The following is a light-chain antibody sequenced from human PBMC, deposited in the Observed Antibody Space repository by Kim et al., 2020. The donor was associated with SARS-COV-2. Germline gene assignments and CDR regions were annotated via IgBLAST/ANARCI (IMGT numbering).Light chain of an antibody. CDR1: SSNVGSNY. CDR3: AAWDDSLSVLV. V-gene: IGLV1-47*01. CDR2: RNN. J-gene: IGLJ3*02. Sequence: GQRVTISCSGSSSNVGSNYVYWYQQRPGTAPKLLSYRNNQRPSGVPDRFSGSKSGTSASLAISGLRSEDEADYYCAAWDDSLSVLVFGGGTKLTVL.